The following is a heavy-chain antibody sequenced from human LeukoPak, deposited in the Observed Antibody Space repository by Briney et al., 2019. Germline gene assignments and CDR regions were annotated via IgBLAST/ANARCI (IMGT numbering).Heavy chain of an antibody. V-gene: IGHV3-23*01. J-gene: IGHJ4*02. Sequence: GGSLRLSCAASGFTFSSYAMSWVRRAPGKGLEWVSAISGSGGSTYYADSVKGRFTISRDNSKNTLYLQMNSLRAEDTAVYYCAKRHDFWSGYYTDWGQGTLVTVSS. D-gene: IGHD3-3*01. CDR1: GFTFSSYA. CDR3: AKRHDFWSGYYTD. CDR2: ISGSGGST.